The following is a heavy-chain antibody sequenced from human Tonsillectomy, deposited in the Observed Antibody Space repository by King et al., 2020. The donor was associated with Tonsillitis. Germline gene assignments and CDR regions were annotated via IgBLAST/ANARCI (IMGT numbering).Heavy chain of an antibody. Sequence: VQLVQSGGGLVQPGGALRLSCAASGFSFNSHPMSWVRQAPGKGLEWVSAIRDTGGNTFYADSVKGRFTISRDKSKNTLDLQMKSLRAEDTAVYYCARDYGSGSYWGQGTLVTVSS. CDR3: ARDYGSGSY. J-gene: IGHJ4*02. V-gene: IGHV3-23*04. D-gene: IGHD3-10*01. CDR1: GFSFNSHP. CDR2: IRDTGGNT.